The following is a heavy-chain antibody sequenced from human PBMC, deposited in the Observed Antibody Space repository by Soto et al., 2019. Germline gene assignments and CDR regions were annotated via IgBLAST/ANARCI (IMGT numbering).Heavy chain of an antibody. CDR1: GITFSTYR. Sequence: PGGSLRLSCVVSGITFSTYRMHWVRQAPGKGLVWVSHIKSDGTVTHYTDSVRGRFIISRDNAKNTLFLQMNSLRAEDTAAYYCARENYDFWSGYYLDYWGQGTLVTVSS. CDR3: ARENYDFWSGYYLDY. J-gene: IGHJ4*02. V-gene: IGHV3-74*01. D-gene: IGHD3-3*01. CDR2: IKSDGTVT.